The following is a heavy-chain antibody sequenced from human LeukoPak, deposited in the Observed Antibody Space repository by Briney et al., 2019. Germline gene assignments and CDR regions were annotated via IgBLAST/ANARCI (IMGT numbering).Heavy chain of an antibody. D-gene: IGHD2-2*02. Sequence: GASVKVSCKASGYTFTSYGISWVRQAPGQGLEWMGRIIPILGIANYAQKFQGRVTITADKSTSTAYMELSSLRSEDTAVYYCARGTAAIRGNAFDIWGQGTMVTVSS. CDR1: GYTFTSYG. V-gene: IGHV1-69*04. CDR2: IIPILGIA. J-gene: IGHJ3*02. CDR3: ARGTAAIRGNAFDI.